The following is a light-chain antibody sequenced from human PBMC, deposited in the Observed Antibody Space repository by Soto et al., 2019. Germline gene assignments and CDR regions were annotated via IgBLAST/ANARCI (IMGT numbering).Light chain of an antibody. CDR1: QNIHTN. CDR3: LQYHNWPLT. Sequence: EIVMTQSPATLSVSPGERATLSCRAGQNIHTNLAWYQQKPGQAPRLLFYGASTGATGLPARFSGSGSGTDFSLTISSLQSEDFAVYYCLQYHNWPLTFGGGTKVDI. CDR2: GAS. J-gene: IGKJ4*01. V-gene: IGKV3-15*01.